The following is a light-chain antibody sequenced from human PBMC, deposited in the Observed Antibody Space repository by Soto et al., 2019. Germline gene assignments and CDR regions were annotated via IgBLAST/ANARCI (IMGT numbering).Light chain of an antibody. J-gene: IGLJ1*01. Sequence: QSALTQPASVSGSPGQSITISCTGTSNDVGGYNYVSWYQHHPGKAPKLMIYEVSDRPSGVSNRFSGSKSGNTASLTISGLQAEDEADYYCSSYTSSSTLVFGTGTKVNVL. CDR3: SSYTSSSTLV. V-gene: IGLV2-14*01. CDR1: SNDVGGYNY. CDR2: EVS.